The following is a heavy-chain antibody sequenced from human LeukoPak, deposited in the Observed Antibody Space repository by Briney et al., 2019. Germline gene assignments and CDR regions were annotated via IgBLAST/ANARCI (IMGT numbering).Heavy chain of an antibody. J-gene: IGHJ4*02. CDR3: AKGGVGATPFVY. CDR1: GVTFSNYD. Sequence: GGSLRLSCAASGVTFSNYDMSWVRQAPGKGLEWVASISGSGGTTFYTDSVKGQFTVSRDNSKNTLYLQMNSLRAEDTAVYYCAKGGVGATPFVYWGQGTLVTVSS. CDR2: ISGSGGTT. V-gene: IGHV3-23*01. D-gene: IGHD1-26*01.